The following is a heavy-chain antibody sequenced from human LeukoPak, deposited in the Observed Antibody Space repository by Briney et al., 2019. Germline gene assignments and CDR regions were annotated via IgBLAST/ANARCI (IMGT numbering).Heavy chain of an antibody. CDR3: AKDGSSDFWSGYYGDWFDP. J-gene: IGHJ5*02. CDR1: GSTFSSYA. Sequence: GGSLRLSCAASGSTFSSYAMSWVRQAPGKGLEWVSAISGSGGSTYYADSVKGRFTISRDNSKNTLYLQMNSLRAEDTAVYYCAKDGSSDFWSGYYGDWFDPWGQGTLVTVSS. D-gene: IGHD3-3*01. CDR2: ISGSGGST. V-gene: IGHV3-23*01.